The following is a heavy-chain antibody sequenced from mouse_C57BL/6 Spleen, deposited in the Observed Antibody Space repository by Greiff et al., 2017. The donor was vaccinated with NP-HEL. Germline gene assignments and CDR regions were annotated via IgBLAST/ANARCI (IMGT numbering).Heavy chain of an antibody. CDR1: GYTFTSYT. Sequence: VQLQQSGAELARPGASVKMSCKASGYTFTSYTMHWVKQRPGQGLEWIGYINPSSGYTKYNQKFKDKATLTADKSSSTAYMQLSSLTSEDSAVYYCANSHESSYYDYNGGSWFAYWGTGTLVTVSA. CDR2: INPSSGYT. CDR3: ANSHESSYYDYNGGSWFAY. V-gene: IGHV1-4*01. D-gene: IGHD2-4*01. J-gene: IGHJ3*01.